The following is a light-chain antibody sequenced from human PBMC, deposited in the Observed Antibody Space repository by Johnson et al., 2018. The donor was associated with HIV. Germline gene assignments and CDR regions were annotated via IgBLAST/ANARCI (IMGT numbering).Light chain of an antibody. Sequence: QLVLTQPPSVSAAPGQKVTISCSGSSSNIGNNYVSWYQQLPGTAPKLLIYDNNKRPSGIPDRFSGSKSGTSAPLGITGFQTGDEADYYCGTWDSSLSAGVFGTGTKVTVL. J-gene: IGLJ1*01. CDR2: DNN. CDR1: SSNIGNNY. CDR3: GTWDSSLSAGV. V-gene: IGLV1-51*01.